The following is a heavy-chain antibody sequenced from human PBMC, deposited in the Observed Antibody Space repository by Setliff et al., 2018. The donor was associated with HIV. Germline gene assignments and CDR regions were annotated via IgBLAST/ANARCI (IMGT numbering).Heavy chain of an antibody. Sequence: GGSLRLSCAASGLTFSNFGMYWVRQAPGKGLEWVAFIRYDGSNKYHADSVRGRLTISRDNSKNTLYLQMNSLRPEDTAVYYCARGSSGWGMDFYYYYMDVWGEGTTVTVSS. CDR2: IRYDGSNK. V-gene: IGHV3-30*02. D-gene: IGHD6-19*01. J-gene: IGHJ6*03. CDR3: ARGSSGWGMDFYYYYMDV. CDR1: GLTFSNFG.